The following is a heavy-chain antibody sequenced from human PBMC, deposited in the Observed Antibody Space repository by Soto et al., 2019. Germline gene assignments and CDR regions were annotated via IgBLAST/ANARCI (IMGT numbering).Heavy chain of an antibody. D-gene: IGHD1-20*01. CDR2: IYYSGST. Sequence: PSETLSLTCTVSGGSISSYYWSWIRQPPGKGLEWIGYIYYSGSTNYNPSLKSRVTISVDTSKNQVSLKLSSATAADTAVYYCARVGGINWFDPWGQGTLVTVSS. V-gene: IGHV4-59*08. CDR1: GGSISSYY. J-gene: IGHJ5*02. CDR3: ARVGGINWFDP.